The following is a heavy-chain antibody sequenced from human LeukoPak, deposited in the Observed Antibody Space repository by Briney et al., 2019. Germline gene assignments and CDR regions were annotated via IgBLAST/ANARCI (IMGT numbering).Heavy chain of an antibody. J-gene: IGHJ5*02. D-gene: IGHD3-3*01. V-gene: IGHV4-34*01. CDR2: IYYSGST. CDR3: ARRFDTYYDSLHWFDP. CDR1: GGSFSGYY. Sequence: PSETLSLTCAVYGGSFSGYYWGWIRQPPGKGLEWIGSIYYSGSTYYNPSLKSRVTISVDTSKNQFSLKLSSVTAADTAVYYCARRFDTYYDSLHWFDPWGQGTLVTVSS.